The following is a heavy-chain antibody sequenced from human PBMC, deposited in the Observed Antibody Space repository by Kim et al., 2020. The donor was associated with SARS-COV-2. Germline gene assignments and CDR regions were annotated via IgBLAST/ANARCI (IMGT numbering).Heavy chain of an antibody. J-gene: IGHJ4*02. CDR1: GFTFSSYA. CDR2: ISGSTFNT. D-gene: IGHD2-21*02. V-gene: IGHV3-23*01. Sequence: GGSLRLSCAASGFTFSSYAMTWVRQAPGKGLEWVSAISGSTFNTHYADSVKGCFTIFRDNSKNTLYLQMNSLRAEDTAVFYCAKTRGGGDWTHFDYWGQG. CDR3: AKTRGGGDWTHFDY.